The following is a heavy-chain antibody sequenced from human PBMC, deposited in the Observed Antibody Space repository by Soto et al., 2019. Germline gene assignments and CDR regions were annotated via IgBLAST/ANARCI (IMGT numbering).Heavy chain of an antibody. V-gene: IGHV3-13*05. J-gene: IGHJ3*02. Sequence: PGGSVSLSCAASGLTFSRYDVQPFRQATGKGLECVSAIGTAGDPYYPGSVKGRFTISRENAKNSLYLQMNSLRAEDTAVYYCAKDSYGYEDAFDSWGQGTMVTVS. CDR1: GLTFSRYD. CDR2: IGTAGDP. D-gene: IGHD5-18*01. CDR3: AKDSYGYEDAFDS.